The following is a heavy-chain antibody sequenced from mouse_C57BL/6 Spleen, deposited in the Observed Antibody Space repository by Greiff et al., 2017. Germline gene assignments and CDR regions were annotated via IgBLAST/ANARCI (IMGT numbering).Heavy chain of an antibody. V-gene: IGHV14-2*01. CDR3: AREANWLDY. D-gene: IGHD4-1*01. CDR2: IDPGDGET. J-gene: IGHJ2*01. Sequence: EVQLQQPGAELVKPGASVKLSCTASGFNIKDYYMHWVKQRTEQGLEWIGRIDPGDGETKYAPKFQGKATITADTSSNAAYLHLSSLTSEVAAVYYCAREANWLDYWGQGTALRVSS. CDR1: GFNIKDYY.